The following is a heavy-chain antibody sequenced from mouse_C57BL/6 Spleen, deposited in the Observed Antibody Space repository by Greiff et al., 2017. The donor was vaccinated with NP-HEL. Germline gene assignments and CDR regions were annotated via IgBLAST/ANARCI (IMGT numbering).Heavy chain of an antibody. CDR3: ARGLYGSGFAY. CDR2: ISYDGSN. Sequence: VQLKESGPGLVKPSQSLSLTCSVTGYSITSGYYWNWIRQFPGNKLEWMGYISYDGSNNYNPSLKNRISITRDTSKNQFFLKLNSVTTEDTATYYCARGLYGSGFAYWGQGTLVTVSA. V-gene: IGHV3-6*01. D-gene: IGHD1-1*01. CDR1: GYSITSGYY. J-gene: IGHJ3*01.